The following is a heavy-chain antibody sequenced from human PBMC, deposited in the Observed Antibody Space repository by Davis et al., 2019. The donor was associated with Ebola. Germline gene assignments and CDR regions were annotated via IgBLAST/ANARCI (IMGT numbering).Heavy chain of an antibody. J-gene: IGHJ4*02. CDR2: ISGSGGST. V-gene: IGHV3-23*01. CDR3: AKGDYFDINGYSY. D-gene: IGHD3-22*01. Sequence: GESLKISCAASGFTFSSYAMSWVRQAPGKGLEWVSAISGSGGSTYYADSVKGRFTISRDNSKNTLYLQMNSLRAEDTAFYYCAKGDYFDINGYSYWGQGTLVTVSS. CDR1: GFTFSSYA.